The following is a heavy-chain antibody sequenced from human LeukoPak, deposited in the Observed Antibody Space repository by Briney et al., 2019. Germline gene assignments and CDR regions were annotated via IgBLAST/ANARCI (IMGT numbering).Heavy chain of an antibody. Sequence: ASVKVSCMVSGYNVTEFFMHWVRQAHGKGLEWMGGFHPENGEMIYAQKFQGRVTMADDTSTHTAYMELSSLRSDDTAVYYCSTDFGLYGGNAKNFDYWGQGTLVTVSS. V-gene: IGHV1-24*01. J-gene: IGHJ4*02. D-gene: IGHD4-23*01. CDR2: FHPENGEM. CDR3: STDFGLYGGNAKNFDY. CDR1: GYNVTEFF.